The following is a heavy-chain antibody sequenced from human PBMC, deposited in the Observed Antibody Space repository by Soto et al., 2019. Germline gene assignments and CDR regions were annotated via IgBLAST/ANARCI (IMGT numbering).Heavy chain of an antibody. J-gene: IGHJ4*02. V-gene: IGHV3-21*06. CDR3: ARVGAYFGEFDYFDY. D-gene: IGHD3-10*01. CDR2: ISRLSHRN. Sequence: GGSLRLSCAGSGFNFNLYTMNWVRQAPGGGLEGVSSISRLSHRNYYGDSVLGRFTVSRDNAANSVYLQMDSLRAEDTAIYYCARVGAYFGEFDYFDYWGQGTPVTVPQ. CDR1: GFNFNLYT.